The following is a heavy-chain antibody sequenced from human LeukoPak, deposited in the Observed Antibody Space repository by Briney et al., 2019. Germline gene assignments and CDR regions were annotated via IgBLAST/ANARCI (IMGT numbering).Heavy chain of an antibody. V-gene: IGHV5-51*01. J-gene: IGHJ5*02. Sequence: GESLKIPCKASGYSFTNHWIGWVRQMPGKGPEWMGIIYPGDSDTRYSPSFQGQVTISADKSITTAYLQWSSLKASNTAIYYCARRQGVDFEVWFDLWGQGTLVTVSS. D-gene: IGHD3-9*01. CDR3: ARRQGVDFEVWFDL. CDR2: IYPGDSDT. CDR1: GYSFTNHW.